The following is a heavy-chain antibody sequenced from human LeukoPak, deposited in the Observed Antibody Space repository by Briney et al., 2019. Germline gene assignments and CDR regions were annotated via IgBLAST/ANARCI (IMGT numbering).Heavy chain of an antibody. D-gene: IGHD4-17*01. CDR3: ARDRYGDYVNDY. CDR2: ISSSGRTI. J-gene: IGHJ4*02. Sequence: GGSLRLSCAASGFTFSSYSMNWVRQAPGKGLEWVSYISSSGRTIYYADSVKGRFTISRDNAKNSLYLQINSLRAEDTAVYFCARDRYGDYVNDYWGPGTLVTVSS. V-gene: IGHV3-48*01. CDR1: GFTFSSYS.